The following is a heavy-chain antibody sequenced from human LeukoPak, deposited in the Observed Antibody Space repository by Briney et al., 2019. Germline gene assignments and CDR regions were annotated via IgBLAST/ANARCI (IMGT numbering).Heavy chain of an antibody. V-gene: IGHV4-38-2*01. CDR2: MHHSGST. CDR3: ARHSGYDILTGYYPWYFDY. J-gene: IGHJ4*02. Sequence: SETLSLTCAVSGYSISSGYYWGWIRQPPGKGLEWIGSMHHSGSTDYNPSLKRRVTISVDTSKNQFSLKLRSVTAADTAVYYCARHSGYDILTGYYPWYFDYWGQGTLATVSS. CDR1: GYSISSGYY. D-gene: IGHD3-9*01.